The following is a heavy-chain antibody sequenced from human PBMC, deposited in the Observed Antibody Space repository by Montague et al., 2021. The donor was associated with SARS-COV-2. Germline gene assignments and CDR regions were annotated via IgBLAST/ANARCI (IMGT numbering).Heavy chain of an antibody. CDR1: GGSISDSYY. J-gene: IGHJ6*02. V-gene: IGHV4-39*02. Sequence: SETLSLTCIVSGGSISDSYYWACIRQPPGKGLEWLGSLYRSGSVXSNPSLKSRVSISVDKSKNHFSLRLTSATAAETAVYYCVRGAEEAHFAMDVWGQGTTVTVSS. CDR3: VRGAEEAHFAMDV. CDR2: LYRSGSV. D-gene: IGHD3-10*01.